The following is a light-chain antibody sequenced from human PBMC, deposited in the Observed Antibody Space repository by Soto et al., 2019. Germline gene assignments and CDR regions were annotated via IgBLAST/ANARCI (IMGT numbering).Light chain of an antibody. V-gene: IGKV1-33*01. CDR2: DAS. CDR1: QDISNY. CDR3: QQYDNLTFT. J-gene: IGKJ5*01. Sequence: DIQMTQSPSSLSASVGDRVTITCQASQDISNYLNWYQQKPGKAPKLLIYDASNLETGVPSRLSGSGSGTDFTFAISSLQPEDIATYYCQQYDNLTFTFGQGTRLEIX.